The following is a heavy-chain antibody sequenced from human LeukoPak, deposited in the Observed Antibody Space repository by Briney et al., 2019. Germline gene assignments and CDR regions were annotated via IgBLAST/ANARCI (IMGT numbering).Heavy chain of an antibody. J-gene: IGHJ4*02. D-gene: IGHD3-22*01. CDR3: ARGPIDYYESSATIHY. CDR2: MNSDGNSA. CDR1: GFTFSNYW. Sequence: AGGSLRLSCAASGFTFSNYWMHWVRQAPGKGLVWVSRMNSDGNSANYADSVKGRFTISRDNAKNTLYLQMNSLGATDTALYYCARGPIDYYESSATIHYWGQGTLVTVSS. V-gene: IGHV3-74*01.